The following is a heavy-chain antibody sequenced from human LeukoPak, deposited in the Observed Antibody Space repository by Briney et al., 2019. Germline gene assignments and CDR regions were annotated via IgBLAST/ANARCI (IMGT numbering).Heavy chain of an antibody. CDR3: ARASSGSGSNAFDI. V-gene: IGHV1-2*02. J-gene: IGHJ3*02. Sequence: ASVKVSCKASGYTFTGYYMHWVRQAPGQGLEWMGWINPNSGGTNYAQKFQGRVTMTRDTSISTAYMELSRLRSDDTAVYYCARASSGSGSNAFDIWGQGTMVTVSS. D-gene: IGHD6-25*01. CDR2: INPNSGGT. CDR1: GYTFTGYY.